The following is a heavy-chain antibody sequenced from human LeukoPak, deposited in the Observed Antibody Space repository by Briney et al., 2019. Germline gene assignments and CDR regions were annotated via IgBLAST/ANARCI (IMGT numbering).Heavy chain of an antibody. CDR2: IWYDGSNK. Sequence: GGSLRLSCAASGFTFSSYGMHWVRQAPGKGLEGVAVIWYDGSNKYYADSVKGRFTISRDNSKNTLYLQMNSLRAEDTAVYYCARAGRFLEWLLDYWGQGTLVTVSS. CDR3: ARAGRFLEWLLDY. D-gene: IGHD3-3*01. CDR1: GFTFSSYG. J-gene: IGHJ4*02. V-gene: IGHV3-33*01.